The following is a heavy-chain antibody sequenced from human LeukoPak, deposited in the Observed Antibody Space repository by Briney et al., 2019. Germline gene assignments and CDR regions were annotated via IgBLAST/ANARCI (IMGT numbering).Heavy chain of an antibody. Sequence: ESGPTLVKPTQTLTLTCTFSGFSLSTSGVGVGWIRQPPGKALEWLAVIYWDDDKRYSPSLRTRLTISKDTSKNQVVLTITNMDPVDTATYYCARTPLMITFGGVIAAGGFDYWGQGTLVTVSS. CDR2: IYWDDDK. V-gene: IGHV2-5*02. CDR3: ARTPLMITFGGVIAAGGFDY. D-gene: IGHD3-16*02. J-gene: IGHJ4*02. CDR1: GFSLSTSGVG.